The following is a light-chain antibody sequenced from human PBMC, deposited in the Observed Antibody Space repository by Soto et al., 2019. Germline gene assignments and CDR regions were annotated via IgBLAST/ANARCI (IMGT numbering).Light chain of an antibody. CDR2: GAS. V-gene: IGKV3-20*01. CDR1: QSVSNNY. J-gene: IGKJ1*01. Sequence: EMVLTQSPVTLSLSPGDRDTLSCRASQSVSNNYLAWYQQKPGQAPRVLIYGASNRATGIPDRFSGSGSGTDFTLTISRLEPEDFAVYYCQQYGRSGTFGQGTKVDIK. CDR3: QQYGRSGT.